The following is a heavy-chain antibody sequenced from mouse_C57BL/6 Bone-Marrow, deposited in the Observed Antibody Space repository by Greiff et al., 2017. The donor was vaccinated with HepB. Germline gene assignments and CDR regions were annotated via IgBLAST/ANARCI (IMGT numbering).Heavy chain of an antibody. Sequence: QVQLQQPGAELVRPGTSVKLSCKASGYTFTSYWMHWVKQRPGQGLEWFGVIDPSDSYTNYNQKFKGKATLTVDTSSSTAYMQLSSLTSEDSAVYYCARLSPPFDYWGQGTTLTVSS. CDR3: ARLSPPFDY. CDR1: GYTFTSYW. CDR2: IDPSDSYT. V-gene: IGHV1-59*01. J-gene: IGHJ2*01.